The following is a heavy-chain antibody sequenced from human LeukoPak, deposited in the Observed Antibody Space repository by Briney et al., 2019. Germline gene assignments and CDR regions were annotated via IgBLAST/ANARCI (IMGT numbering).Heavy chain of an antibody. V-gene: IGHV1-2*02. CDR2: INPNSGGT. Sequence: ASVKVSCKASGYTFTGYYMHWVRQAPGQGLEWMGWINPNSGGTNYAQKFQGRVTMTRDMSTSTVYMELSSLRSEDTAVYYCARDMRVRKDLDSSIWSRPLYYFDYWGQGTRVTVSS. J-gene: IGHJ4*02. CDR3: ARDMRVRKDLDSSIWSRPLYYFDY. CDR1: GYTFTGYY. D-gene: IGHD3-22*01.